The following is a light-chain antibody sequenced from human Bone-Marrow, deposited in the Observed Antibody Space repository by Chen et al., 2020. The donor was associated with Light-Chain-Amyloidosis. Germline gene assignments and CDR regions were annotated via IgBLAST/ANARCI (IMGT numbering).Light chain of an antibody. J-gene: IGKJ5*01. CDR2: GAS. CDR3: QQYGSSPIT. Sequence: EIVLTQSPGTLSLSPVERATLSCRASQSVSSSYLAWYQQKPGQAPRLLIYGASSRATGIPDRVSGSGSGTDFTLTISSLEPEDFAGYYCQQYGSSPITFGQGTRLEIK. CDR1: QSVSSSY. V-gene: IGKV3-20*01.